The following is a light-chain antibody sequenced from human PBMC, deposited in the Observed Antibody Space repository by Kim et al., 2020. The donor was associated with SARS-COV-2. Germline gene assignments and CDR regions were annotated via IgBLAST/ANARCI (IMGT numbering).Light chain of an antibody. V-gene: IGLV4-69*01. Sequence: SVNLTCTLSRGHCSYAIAWHQQQPEKGPRYLMKLNSDGSHSKGDGIPDRFSGSSSGAERYLTISSLQSEDEADYYCQTWGTGIVVFGGGTQLTVL. CDR3: QTWGTGIVV. J-gene: IGLJ2*01. CDR1: RGHCSYA. CDR2: LNSDGSH.